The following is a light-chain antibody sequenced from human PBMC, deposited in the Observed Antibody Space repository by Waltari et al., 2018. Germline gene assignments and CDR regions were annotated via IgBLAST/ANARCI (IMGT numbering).Light chain of an antibody. Sequence: QSVLTQPPSVSAAPGQKVTISCSGSSSNIGNNYVSWYQQLPGTAPKLLIYDNNNRPSGIPDRCAGSKSGTSATLGITGLQTGDEADYYCGTWDTSLSTVLFGGGTKLTVL. CDR3: GTWDTSLSTVL. V-gene: IGLV1-51*01. CDR2: DNN. CDR1: SSNIGNNY. J-gene: IGLJ2*01.